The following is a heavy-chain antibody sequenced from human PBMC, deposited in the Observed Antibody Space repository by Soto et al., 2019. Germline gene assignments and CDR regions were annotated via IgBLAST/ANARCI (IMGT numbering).Heavy chain of an antibody. CDR3: ARRQKWGYCSSTSCYGAFDI. CDR1: GFTFRSYG. J-gene: IGHJ3*02. V-gene: IGHV3-30*03. CDR2: ISYDGSNK. Sequence: QVQLVESGGGVVQPGRSLRLSCAASGFTFRSYGMHWVRQAPAKGLEWVAVISYDGSNKYYADSVKGRFTISRDNSKNTLYLKMNSLRAEDTAVYYCARRQKWGYCSSTSCYGAFDIWGQGTMVTVSS. D-gene: IGHD2-2*01.